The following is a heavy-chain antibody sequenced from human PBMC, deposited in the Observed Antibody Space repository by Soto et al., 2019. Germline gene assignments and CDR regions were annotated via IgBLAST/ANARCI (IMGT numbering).Heavy chain of an antibody. D-gene: IGHD2-2*01. CDR1: GFTFSSYA. Sequence: GVSLRLSCAASGFTFSSYAMSWVRQAPVKGLEWVPPISVSGGSTYYADSVKGRFTISRDNSKNTMYLQMTGLTAEDTAVYYCAKIPAPLPASVHSDYWAQGGLVTVSS. CDR3: AKIPAPLPASVHSDY. J-gene: IGHJ4*02. CDR2: ISVSGGST. V-gene: IGHV3-23*01.